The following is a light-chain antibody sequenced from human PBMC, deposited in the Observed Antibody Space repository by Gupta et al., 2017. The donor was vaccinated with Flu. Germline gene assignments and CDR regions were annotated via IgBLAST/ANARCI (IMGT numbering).Light chain of an antibody. V-gene: IGKV3-15*01. CDR1: QSVSSN. Sequence: EIVMTQSPATLSVSPGERATLPCRASQSVSSNLAWYQQIPGQAPRLLIYGASTRATGIPARFSGSGSGTEFTLTISSLQSEDFAVYYCQQYNNWLGTFGQGTKVEIK. CDR2: GAS. CDR3: QQYNNWLGT. J-gene: IGKJ1*01.